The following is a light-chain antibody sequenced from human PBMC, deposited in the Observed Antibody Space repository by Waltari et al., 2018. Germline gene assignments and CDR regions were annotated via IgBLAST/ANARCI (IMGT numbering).Light chain of an antibody. CDR3: QQYDHWPPA. CDR2: GAS. J-gene: IGKJ3*01. V-gene: IGKV3-15*01. CDR1: QTIRSD. Sequence: ETVMTQSPATLSVSTGERDILSCMASQTIRSDLAWYQQKPGQSPRLLIYGASTRATAIPARFSGSGSGTEFTLTISSLQSEDFAFYYCQQYDHWPPAFGPGTKVDVK.